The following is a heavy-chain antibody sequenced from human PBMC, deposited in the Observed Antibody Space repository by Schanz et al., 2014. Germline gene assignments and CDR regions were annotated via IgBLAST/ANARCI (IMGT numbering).Heavy chain of an antibody. D-gene: IGHD6-13*01. J-gene: IGHJ4*02. Sequence: AQLVESGGGVVQPGGSLRLSCAASGFSFSTHAMSWVRQAPGQGLEWVSGINTSGGSRYYAESVKGRFTISRDNSKNLVVLQMNSLRVDDTAVYYCTKEDATALWYFEHWGQGTLVTVSS. CDR1: GFSFSTHA. V-gene: IGHV3-23*04. CDR2: INTSGGSR. CDR3: TKEDATALWYFEH.